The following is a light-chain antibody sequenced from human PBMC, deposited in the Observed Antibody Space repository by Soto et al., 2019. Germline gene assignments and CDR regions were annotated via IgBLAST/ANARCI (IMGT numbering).Light chain of an antibody. Sequence: QSVLTQPPSASGTPGQRVTISCSGSSSNIGSKTVNWYQQLPGTAPKLLIYSNNQRPSGVPDRFSGSKSGTSASLAIGGLQSEDEADYYCAAWDDSLKGGVFGGGTKLTVL. CDR1: SSNIGSKT. V-gene: IGLV1-44*01. J-gene: IGLJ2*01. CDR2: SNN. CDR3: AAWDDSLKGGV.